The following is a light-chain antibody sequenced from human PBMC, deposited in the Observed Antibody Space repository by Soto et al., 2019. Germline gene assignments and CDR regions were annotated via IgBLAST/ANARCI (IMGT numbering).Light chain of an antibody. CDR2: GNN. CDR1: ISNVGAGYD. V-gene: IGLV1-40*01. CDR3: QSYDSSLSAVV. Sequence: QSVLTQPPSVSGAPGQRVTISCIGSISNVGAGYDVHWYQQLPGAAPKLLISGNNNRPSGVPDRFSGSKSGTSASLAIAGLQAEDEADYYCQSYDSSLSAVVFGGGTQPTVL. J-gene: IGLJ3*02.